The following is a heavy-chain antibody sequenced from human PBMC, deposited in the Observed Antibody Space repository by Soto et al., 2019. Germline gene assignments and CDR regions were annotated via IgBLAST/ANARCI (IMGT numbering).Heavy chain of an antibody. CDR2: ISWDGGST. V-gene: IGHV3-43*01. Sequence: GGSLRLSCAASGFTFDDYTMHWVRQAPGKGLEWVSLISWDGGSTYYADSVKGRFTISRDNSKNSLYLQMNSLRTEDTALYYCAKDIGGVIKVVYYYGMDVWGQGTTVTVSS. D-gene: IGHD3-10*01. CDR3: AKDIGGVIKVVYYYGMDV. J-gene: IGHJ6*02. CDR1: GFTFDDYT.